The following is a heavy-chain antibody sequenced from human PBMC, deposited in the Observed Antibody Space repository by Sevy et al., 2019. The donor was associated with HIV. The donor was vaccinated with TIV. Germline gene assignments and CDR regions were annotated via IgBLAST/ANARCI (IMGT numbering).Heavy chain of an antibody. Sequence: GSLRLSCAASGFTFSSYWMSWVRQAPGKGLEWVANIKQDGSEKYYVDSVKGRFTISRDNAKNSLYLQMNSLRAEDTAVYYCARGEDYYDSSGYYYAGGDAFDIWGQGTMVTVSS. CDR3: ARGEDYYDSSGYYYAGGDAFDI. J-gene: IGHJ3*02. V-gene: IGHV3-7*01. CDR2: IKQDGSEK. CDR1: GFTFSSYW. D-gene: IGHD3-22*01.